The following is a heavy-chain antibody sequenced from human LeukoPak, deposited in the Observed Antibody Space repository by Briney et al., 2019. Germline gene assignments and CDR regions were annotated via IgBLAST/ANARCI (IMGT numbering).Heavy chain of an antibody. CDR3: AKDGGEMATIRGYFDY. CDR1: GFTFSTYW. Sequence: GGSLRLSCAASGFTFSTYWMSWVRQAPGKGLEWVSAISGSGGSTYYADSVKGRFTISRDNSKNTLYLQMNSLRAEDTAVYYCAKDGGEMATIRGYFDYWGQGTLVTVSS. CDR2: ISGSGGST. D-gene: IGHD5-24*01. V-gene: IGHV3-23*01. J-gene: IGHJ4*02.